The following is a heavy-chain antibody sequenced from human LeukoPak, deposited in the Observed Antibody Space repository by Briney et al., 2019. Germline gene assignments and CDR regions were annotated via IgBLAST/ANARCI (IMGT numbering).Heavy chain of an antibody. CDR1: GFTFDDYA. J-gene: IGHJ4*02. CDR3: AKDVERLDYFDY. V-gene: IGHV3-9*01. D-gene: IGHD3-9*01. CDR2: ISWNSGSI. Sequence: GGSLRLSCAASGFTFDDYAMHWVRQAPGKGLEWVSGISWNSGSIGYADSVKGRFTISRDNAKNSLYLQMNSLRAEDTAVYYCAKDVERLDYFDYWGQGTLVTVSS.